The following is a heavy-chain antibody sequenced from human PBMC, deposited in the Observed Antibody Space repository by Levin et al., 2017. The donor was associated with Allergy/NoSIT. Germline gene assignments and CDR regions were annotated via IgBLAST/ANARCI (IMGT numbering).Heavy chain of an antibody. Sequence: GESLKISCKGSGYSFSSYWIAWVRQMPGKGLEWMGIIYPGDSDTRYSPSFQGQVTISADKSISTAYLQWSSLKASDTATYDCARPKRRAIRNDAFDIWGQGTLLTVSS. D-gene: IGHD2-2*01. V-gene: IGHV5-51*01. CDR2: IYPGDSDT. J-gene: IGHJ3*02. CDR3: ARPKRRAIRNDAFDI. CDR1: GYSFSSYW.